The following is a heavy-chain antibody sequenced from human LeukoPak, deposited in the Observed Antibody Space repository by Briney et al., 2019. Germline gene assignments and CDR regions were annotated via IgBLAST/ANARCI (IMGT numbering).Heavy chain of an antibody. V-gene: IGHV4-30-2*01. CDR1: GGSISSGGYS. Sequence: PSETLSLTCAVSGGSISSGGYSWSWIRQPPGKGLEWIGYIYHSGSTYYNPSLRSRVTISVDRSKNQFSLKLSSVTAADTAVYYCARGGYYDILTGYENWFDPWGQGTLVTVSS. J-gene: IGHJ5*02. D-gene: IGHD3-9*01. CDR3: ARGGYYDILTGYENWFDP. CDR2: IYHSGST.